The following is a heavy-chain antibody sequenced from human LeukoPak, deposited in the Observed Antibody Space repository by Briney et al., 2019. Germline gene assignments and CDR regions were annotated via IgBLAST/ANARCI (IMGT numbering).Heavy chain of an antibody. CDR3: ARETLGVTAFDI. D-gene: IGHD2-21*02. Sequence: GGSLRLSCAASGFTFSGYYMSWIRQAPGKGLEWVSYISNSGTIISYADSVKGRFTFSRDNTKNSLYLQMNSLRAEDTAVYYCARETLGVTAFDIWGQGTMVTVSS. CDR2: ISNSGTII. CDR1: GFTFSGYY. V-gene: IGHV3-11*01. J-gene: IGHJ3*02.